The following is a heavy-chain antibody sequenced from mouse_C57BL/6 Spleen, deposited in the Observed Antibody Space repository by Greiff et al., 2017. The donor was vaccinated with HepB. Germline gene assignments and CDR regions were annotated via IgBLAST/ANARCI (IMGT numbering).Heavy chain of an antibody. Sequence: VQLQQPGAELVKPGASVKMSCKASGYTFTSYWITWVKQRPGQGLEWIGDIYPGSGSTNYNEKFKSKATLTVDTSSSTAYMQLSSLTSEDSAVYYCAREGLLRDYVDYWGQGTTLTVSS. CDR1: GYTFTSYW. V-gene: IGHV1-55*01. CDR3: AREGLLRDYVDY. J-gene: IGHJ2*01. D-gene: IGHD1-1*01. CDR2: IYPGSGST.